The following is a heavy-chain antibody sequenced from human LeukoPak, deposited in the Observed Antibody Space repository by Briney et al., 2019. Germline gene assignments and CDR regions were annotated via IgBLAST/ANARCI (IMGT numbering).Heavy chain of an antibody. J-gene: IGHJ2*01. Sequence: GGSLRLPCAASGFTFSNYTMHWVRQAPGKGLEWVTIISYDGTNQYYVDSVKGRFTISRDNSKNTLYLRMNNLRAEDTAVYYCARGGLEMATTLNWYFDLWGRGTLVTVSS. CDR2: ISYDGTNQ. CDR3: ARGGLEMATTLNWYFDL. CDR1: GFTFSNYT. V-gene: IGHV3-30*04. D-gene: IGHD5-24*01.